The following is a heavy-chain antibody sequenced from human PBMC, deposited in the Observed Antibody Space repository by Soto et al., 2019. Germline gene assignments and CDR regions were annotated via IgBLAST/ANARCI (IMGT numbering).Heavy chain of an antibody. Sequence: SETLSLTCAVPGGSISGSNWWSWVRQPPGKGLEWIGEIYHSGSTNYNPSLKSRVTISVDKSKNQFSLKLSSVTAADTAVYYCARAIAAAAWWFDPWGQGTLVTVSS. J-gene: IGHJ5*02. D-gene: IGHD6-13*01. CDR2: IYHSGST. CDR1: GGSISGSNW. V-gene: IGHV4-4*02. CDR3: ARAIAAAAWWFDP.